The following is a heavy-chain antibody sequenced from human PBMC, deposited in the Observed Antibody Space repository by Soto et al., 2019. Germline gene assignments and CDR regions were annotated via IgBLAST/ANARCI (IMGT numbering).Heavy chain of an antibody. CDR2: FYYSGNT. J-gene: IGHJ4*02. D-gene: IGHD3-3*01. Sequence: KTXGTLSLTCTVSGVSISSTTGYYWTWIRQHPGQGLEWLGYFYYSGNTFYTPSLKSRLTISGDTSKNQFSLRLSSVTASDTAVYYCAREVTILGVLDSWGPGTLVTVSS. CDR3: AREVTILGVLDS. V-gene: IGHV4-31*03. CDR1: GVSISSTTGYY.